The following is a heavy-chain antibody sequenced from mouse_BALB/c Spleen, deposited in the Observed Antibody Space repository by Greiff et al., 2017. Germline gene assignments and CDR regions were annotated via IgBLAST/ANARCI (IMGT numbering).Heavy chain of an antibody. J-gene: IGHJ4*01. V-gene: IGHV2-9*02. D-gene: IGHD1-1*01. CDR2: IWAGGST. CDR3: AKEPYYGSSLYYAVDY. Sequence: VKLVESGPGLVAPSQSLSITCTVSGFSLTSYGVHWVRQPPGKGLEWLGVIWAGGSTNYNSALMSRLSISKDNSKSQVFLKMNSLQTDDTAMYSCAKEPYYGSSLYYAVDYWGQGTSVTVSS. CDR1: GFSLTSYG.